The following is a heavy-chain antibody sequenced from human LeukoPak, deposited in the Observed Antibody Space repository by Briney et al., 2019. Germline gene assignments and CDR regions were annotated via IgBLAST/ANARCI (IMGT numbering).Heavy chain of an antibody. Sequence: PGGSLRLSCAASGFTFSSYGMHWVRQAPGKGLEWVAFIRYDGSNKYYADSVKGRFTISRDNSKNTLYLQMNSLRAEDTAVYYCARGRNWNYESHFDYWGQGTLVTVSS. CDR1: GFTFSSYG. CDR2: IRYDGSNK. CDR3: ARGRNWNYESHFDY. V-gene: IGHV3-30*02. J-gene: IGHJ4*02. D-gene: IGHD1-7*01.